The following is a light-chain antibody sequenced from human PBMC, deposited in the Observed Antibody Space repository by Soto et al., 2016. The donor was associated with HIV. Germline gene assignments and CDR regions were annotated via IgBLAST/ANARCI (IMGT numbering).Light chain of an antibody. CDR2: KAS. V-gene: IGKV1-5*03. J-gene: IGKJ1*01. CDR1: QNIGDW. Sequence: DIQVTQSPSTLSASVGDRVTITCRASQNIGDWLAWYKQRPGKAPKLLIYKASNLESGVSSRFSGSGSGTEFTLTISSLQPDDFATYYCQQYNSYPWTFGQGTKVEIK. CDR3: QQYNSYPWT.